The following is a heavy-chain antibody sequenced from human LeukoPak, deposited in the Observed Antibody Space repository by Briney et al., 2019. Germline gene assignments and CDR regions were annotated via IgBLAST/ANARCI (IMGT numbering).Heavy chain of an antibody. CDR2: ISSSSSYI. Sequence: GGSLRLSCAASGFTFSSYSMNWVRQAPGKGLEWVSSISSSSSYIYYADSVKGRFTISRDNSKNTLYLQMNSLRAEDTAVYYCARADYSNYVTDYWGQGTLVTVSS. J-gene: IGHJ4*02. CDR3: ARADYSNYVTDY. D-gene: IGHD4-11*01. CDR1: GFTFSSYS. V-gene: IGHV3-21*01.